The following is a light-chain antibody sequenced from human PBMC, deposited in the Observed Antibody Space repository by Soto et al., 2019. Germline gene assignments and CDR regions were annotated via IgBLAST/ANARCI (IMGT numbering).Light chain of an antibody. Sequence: EIVLTQSPATLSLSPGERATLSCRASQTVGIYLAWYQQKPGQAPRLLIYDASSRAAGIPARFSGIGSGTDFTLTISSLEPEDFAIYYCQHRSDWPWTFGQGTKVEIK. V-gene: IGKV3-11*01. CDR1: QTVGIY. J-gene: IGKJ1*01. CDR3: QHRSDWPWT. CDR2: DAS.